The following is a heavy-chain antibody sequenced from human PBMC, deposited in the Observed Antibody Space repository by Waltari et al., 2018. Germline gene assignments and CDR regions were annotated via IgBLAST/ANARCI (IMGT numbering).Heavy chain of an antibody. J-gene: IGHJ5*02. Sequence: QVQLQQWGAGLLKPSETLSLTCAVYGGSFSGYYWSWIRQPPGKGLEWIGEINHSGSTNYNPSLKSRVTISVDTSKNQFSLKLSSVTAADTAVYYCARGLRGYSYLGNWFDPWGQGTLVTVSS. D-gene: IGHD5-18*01. V-gene: IGHV4-34*01. CDR3: ARGLRGYSYLGNWFDP. CDR1: GGSFSGYY. CDR2: INHSGST.